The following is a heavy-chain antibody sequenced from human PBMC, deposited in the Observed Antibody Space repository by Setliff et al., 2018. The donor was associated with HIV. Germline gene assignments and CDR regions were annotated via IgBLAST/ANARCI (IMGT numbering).Heavy chain of an antibody. CDR1: GGSISRGDYY. V-gene: IGHV4-61*09. D-gene: IGHD3-10*01. CDR3: ARAHYYGSGFMDV. Sequence: PSETLSLTCTVSGGSISRGDYYRNWIRQPAGKGLEWIGHIYTIGSTSGSTNYNPSLKSRVTISVDTSKNQFSLNLSSVTAADTAVYYCARAHYYGSGFMDVWGRGTTVTVSS. J-gene: IGHJ6*04. CDR2: IYTIGSTSGST.